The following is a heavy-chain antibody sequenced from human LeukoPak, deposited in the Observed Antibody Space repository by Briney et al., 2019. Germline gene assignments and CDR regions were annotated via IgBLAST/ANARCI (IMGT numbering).Heavy chain of an antibody. J-gene: IGHJ4*02. CDR1: GDSMADNSYS. CDR2: VTFSGTT. D-gene: IGHD5-24*01. V-gene: IGHV4-39*01. CDR3: AKQDGDLYGKNSDDRDYFYS. Sequence: AETLTLTCTVSGDSMADNSYSWVWIRQSPGKGLEWIGSVTFSGTTYYNPSVESRLTISMDTFTNQLSLTLSDVTATDTALYYSAKQDGDLYGKNSDDRDYFYSCGQGTLVTVSS.